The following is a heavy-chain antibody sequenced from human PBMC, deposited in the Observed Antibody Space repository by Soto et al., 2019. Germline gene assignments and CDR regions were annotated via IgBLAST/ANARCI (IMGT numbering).Heavy chain of an antibody. D-gene: IGHD2-21*01. CDR2: IIPMFPTT. Sequence: QVQLVQSGAEVKRPGSSVKVSCKASGDTFGRNAIHWVRQAPGQGLEWMGGIIPMFPTTNYAQKFKGRLTIYADTSTGTAYMEMTSLRSEDTAVYYCTRDGDSADYGYWGQGTLVTVSS. V-gene: IGHV1-69*06. CDR3: TRDGDSADYGY. CDR1: GDTFGRNA. J-gene: IGHJ4*02.